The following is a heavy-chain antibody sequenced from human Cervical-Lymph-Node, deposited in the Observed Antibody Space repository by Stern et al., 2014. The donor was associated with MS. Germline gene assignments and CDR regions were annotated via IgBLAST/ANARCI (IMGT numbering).Heavy chain of an antibody. V-gene: IGHV1-69*09. J-gene: IGHJ5*02. CDR3: ARGIVSHRAASTNRAAATQHNLFDP. Sequence: QVPLVQSGAEVKKPGSSVNVSCKASGGTFSSSYAVTWLRQAPRQGLEWMGRIIPILGLPNFAKKCHGTLTITEATSTSTAYMELSSLRSEDTAVYYCARGIVSHRAASTNRAAATQHNLFDPWGQGTLVTVSS. D-gene: IGHD2-15*01. CDR1: GGTFSSSYA. CDR2: IIPILGLP.